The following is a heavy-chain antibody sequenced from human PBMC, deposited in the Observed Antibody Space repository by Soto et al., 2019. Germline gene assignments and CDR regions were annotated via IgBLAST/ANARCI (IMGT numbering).Heavy chain of an antibody. J-gene: IGHJ6*02. CDR1: GYSFTSYW. Sequence: GESLKISCKGSGYSFTSYWISWVRQMPGKGLEWMGRIDPSDSYTNYSPSFQGHVTISADKSISTAYLQWSSLKASDTAMYCCASLASGSYEGYYGMDVWGQGTTVTVSS. V-gene: IGHV5-10-1*01. D-gene: IGHD1-26*01. CDR3: ASLASGSYEGYYGMDV. CDR2: IDPSDSYT.